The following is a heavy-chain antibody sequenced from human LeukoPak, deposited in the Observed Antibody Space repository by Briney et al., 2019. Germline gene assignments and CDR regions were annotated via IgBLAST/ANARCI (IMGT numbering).Heavy chain of an antibody. D-gene: IGHD2-21*01. J-gene: IGHJ4*02. CDR3: ATINDIVVGDNTLDY. Sequence: SVKVSGKASGGTFSSYTISWVRQAPGQGLEWMGRIIPILGIANYAQKFQGRVTITADKSTSTAYMELSSLRSEDTAVYYCATINDIVVGDNTLDYWGQGTLVTVSS. CDR2: IIPILGIA. V-gene: IGHV1-69*02. CDR1: GGTFSSYT.